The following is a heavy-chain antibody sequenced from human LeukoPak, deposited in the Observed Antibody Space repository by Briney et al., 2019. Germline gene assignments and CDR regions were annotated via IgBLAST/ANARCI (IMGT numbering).Heavy chain of an antibody. Sequence: SQTLSLTCAISGDSVSSNSAAWNWIRQSPSRGLEWLGRTYYRSKWYSAYAVSVKSRISINSDTSKNQFSLQLNSVAPEDTAIYYCARGPQWLNYWGQGTLVTVSS. J-gene: IGHJ4*02. D-gene: IGHD6-19*01. V-gene: IGHV6-1*01. CDR3: ARGPQWLNY. CDR1: GDSVSSNSAA. CDR2: TYYRSKWYS.